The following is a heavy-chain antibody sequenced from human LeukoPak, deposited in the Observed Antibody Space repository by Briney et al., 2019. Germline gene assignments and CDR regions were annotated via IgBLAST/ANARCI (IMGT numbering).Heavy chain of an antibody. CDR2: IYYSGST. Sequence: PSETLSLTCTVSGGSISSYYWSWIRQCPGKGLEWIGYIYYSGSTNYNPSLKSRVTISVDTSKNQFSLKLSSVTAADTAVYYCARDRLMAGTPTNWFDPWGQGTLVTVSS. V-gene: IGHV4-59*01. J-gene: IGHJ5*02. D-gene: IGHD6-19*01. CDR3: ARDRLMAGTPTNWFDP. CDR1: GGSISSYY.